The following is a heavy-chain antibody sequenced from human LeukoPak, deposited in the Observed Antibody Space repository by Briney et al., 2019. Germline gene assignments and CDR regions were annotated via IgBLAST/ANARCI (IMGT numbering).Heavy chain of an antibody. Sequence: PGGSLRLSCAASGFTFNNYAMSWVRQAPGSGLEWLSALGYSGAAPYYADSVKGRFTISRDNSKNTLYLQMNSLRVEDTAIYYCARQLGYCSDGTCYFDYWGQGALVTVTS. CDR1: GFTFNNYA. V-gene: IGHV3-23*01. J-gene: IGHJ4*02. D-gene: IGHD2-15*01. CDR3: ARQLGYCSDGTCYFDY. CDR2: LGYSGAAP.